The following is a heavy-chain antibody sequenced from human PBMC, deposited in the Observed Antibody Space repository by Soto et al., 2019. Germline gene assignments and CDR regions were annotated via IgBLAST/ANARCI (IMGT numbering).Heavy chain of an antibody. V-gene: IGHV1-18*01. CDR3: ASLGGNTVTTNGAFDI. J-gene: IGHJ3*02. Sequence: QVQLGQSGAEVKNPGASVKVSCKASGYTLTSYGISWVRQAPGTGLEWMGWISAYNGNTNYSQKLQGRVTMTTDTSTRTAYMELRSLRSDDTAVYSCASLGGNTVTTNGAFDIRGQETMVTVAS. D-gene: IGHD4-17*01. CDR2: ISAYNGNT. CDR1: GYTLTSYG.